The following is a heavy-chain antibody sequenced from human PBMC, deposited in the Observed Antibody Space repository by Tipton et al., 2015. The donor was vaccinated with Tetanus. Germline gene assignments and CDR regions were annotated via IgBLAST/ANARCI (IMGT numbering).Heavy chain of an antibody. Sequence: SLRLSCAASGFTVSSYPMHWVRQAPGKGLDWVAVIRDYGTNKYYAGSVKGRFTISSDNSENTVYLQMNSLRVEDTAMYYCAKGGSGLDYWGQGTLVTVSS. CDR3: AKGGSGLDY. D-gene: IGHD6-19*01. CDR2: IRDYGTNK. J-gene: IGHJ4*02. V-gene: IGHV3-30-3*01. CDR1: GFTVSSYP.